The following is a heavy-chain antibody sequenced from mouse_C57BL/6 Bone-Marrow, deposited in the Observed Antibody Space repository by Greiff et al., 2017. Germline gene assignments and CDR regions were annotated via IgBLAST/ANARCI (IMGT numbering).Heavy chain of an antibody. V-gene: IGHV1-54*01. D-gene: IGHD2-2*01. CDR3: AREGWLRRGFAY. CDR2: INPGSGGT. CDR1: GYAFTNYL. Sequence: VQLVESGAELVRPGTSVKVSCKASGYAFTNYLIEWVKQRPGQGLEWIGVINPGSGGTNYNEKFKGKAPLTADKSSSTAYMQLSSLTSEDSAVYFCAREGWLRRGFAYWGQGTLVTVSA. J-gene: IGHJ3*01.